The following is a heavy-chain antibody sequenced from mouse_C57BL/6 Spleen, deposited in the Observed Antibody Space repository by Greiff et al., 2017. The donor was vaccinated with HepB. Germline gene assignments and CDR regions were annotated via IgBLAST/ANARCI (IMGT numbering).Heavy chain of an antibody. CDR2: SRNKANDYTT. J-gene: IGHJ4*01. CDR3: ARGPGAMDY. V-gene: IGHV7-1*01. Sequence: EVKVVESGGGLVQSGRSLRLSCATSGFTFRDFYMEWVRQAPGKGLEWIAASRNKANDYTTEYSASVKGRFIVSRDTSQSILYLQMNALRAEDTAIDYCARGPGAMDYWGQGTSVTVSS. CDR1: GFTFRDFY.